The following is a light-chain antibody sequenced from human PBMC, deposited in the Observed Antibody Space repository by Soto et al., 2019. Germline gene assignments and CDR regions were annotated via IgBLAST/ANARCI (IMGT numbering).Light chain of an antibody. CDR1: QSVSSSY. V-gene: IGKV3-20*01. J-gene: IGKJ1*01. CDR3: LQYASSRT. CDR2: GAS. Sequence: EIVLTQSPGTLSLSPGERATLSCRASQSVSSSYLAWYQQKPGQAPRLLIYGASSRATGIPDRFSGSGSGTDFTLTISSLQLEDSAKYYCLQYASSRTFGQGTNVEIK.